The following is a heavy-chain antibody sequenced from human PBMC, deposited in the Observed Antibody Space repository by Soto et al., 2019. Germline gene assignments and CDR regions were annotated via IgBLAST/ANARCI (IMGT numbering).Heavy chain of an antibody. CDR1: GGSISSGGYS. Sequence: SETLSLTCAVSGGSISSGGYSWSWIRQPPGKGLEWIGYIYHSGSTYYNPSLKSRVTISVDRSKNQFSLKLSSVTAADTAVYYCALGTSDAFDIWGQGTMVTVSS. CDR2: IYHSGST. CDR3: ALGTSDAFDI. V-gene: IGHV4-30-2*01. J-gene: IGHJ3*02.